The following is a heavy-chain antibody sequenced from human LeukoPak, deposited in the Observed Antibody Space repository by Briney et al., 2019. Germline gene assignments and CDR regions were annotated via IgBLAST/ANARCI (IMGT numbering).Heavy chain of an antibody. D-gene: IGHD3-3*01. CDR2: IYYSGST. V-gene: IGHV4-39*01. CDR1: NASIRSGEYY. CDR3: ARHPIWSGYDPHY. J-gene: IGHJ4*02. Sequence: SETLSLTCTVSNASIRSGEYYWGWIRQPPGKGLEWIGSIYYSGSTYYNPSLKSRVTISVDTSKNQFSLKLSSVTAADTAVYYCARHPIWSGYDPHYWGQGTLVTVSS.